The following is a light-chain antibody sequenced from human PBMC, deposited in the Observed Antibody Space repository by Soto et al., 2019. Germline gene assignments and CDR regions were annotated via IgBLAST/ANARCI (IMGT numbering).Light chain of an antibody. CDR3: QQYDNSIT. J-gene: IGKJ5*01. CDR1: QSVSSNN. Sequence: EIVLTQSPGTLSLSPGETATLSCRASQSVSSNNLAWYHQKPGQTPSLLIYGASTRATGIADRFSGSGSGTDFTLTISRLEPEDFTVYYCQQYDNSITFGQGTRLEIE. CDR2: GAS. V-gene: IGKV3-20*01.